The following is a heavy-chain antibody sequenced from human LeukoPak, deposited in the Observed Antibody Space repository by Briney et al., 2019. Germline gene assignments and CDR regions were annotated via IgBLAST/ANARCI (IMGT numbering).Heavy chain of an antibody. Sequence: SAAIITSYAHSVKGPFTISRDNAKNTLYLQMNSLRAEDTAVYYCARDPRPITMIVVAPTDYWGQGTLVTVSS. D-gene: IGHD3-22*01. CDR3: ARDPRPITMIVVAPTDY. J-gene: IGHJ4*02. CDR2: SAAIIT. V-gene: IGHV3-74*01.